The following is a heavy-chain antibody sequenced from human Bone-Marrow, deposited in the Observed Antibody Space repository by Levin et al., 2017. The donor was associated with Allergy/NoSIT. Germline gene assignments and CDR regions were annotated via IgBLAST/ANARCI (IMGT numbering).Heavy chain of an antibody. J-gene: IGHJ4*02. D-gene: IGHD4-17*01. Sequence: QAGGSLRLSCAASGFTLSGSAMHWVRQGSGKGLEWVGRIRSKVNSYATAYAAPVKGRFTISRDDSKNTAYLQMNSLKTEDTAVYYCTSDYGDYGVVGSWGQGTLVTVSS. CDR3: TSDYGDYGVVGS. V-gene: IGHV3-73*01. CDR1: GFTLSGSA. CDR2: IRSKVNSYAT.